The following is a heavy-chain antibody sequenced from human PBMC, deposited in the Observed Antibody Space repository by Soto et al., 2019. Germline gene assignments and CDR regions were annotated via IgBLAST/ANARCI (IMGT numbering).Heavy chain of an antibody. J-gene: IGHJ6*02. D-gene: IGHD3-16*01. V-gene: IGHV3-30*18. CDR2: ISYDGSNK. CDR1: GFTFSSYG. Sequence: GGSLRLSCAASGFTFSSYGMHWVRQAPGKGLEWVAVISYDGSNKYYADSVKGRFTISRDNSKNTLYLQMNSLRAEDTAVYYCAKPLGPSGGGTYYYYGMDVWGQGTTVTVSS. CDR3: AKPLGPSGGGTYYYYGMDV.